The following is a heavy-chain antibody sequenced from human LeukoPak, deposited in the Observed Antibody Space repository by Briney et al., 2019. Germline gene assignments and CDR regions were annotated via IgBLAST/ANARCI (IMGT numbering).Heavy chain of an antibody. J-gene: IGHJ6*03. D-gene: IGHD4-17*01. CDR3: AKLNGDYVYYYYYYMDV. CDR2: ISGSGGST. V-gene: IGHV3-23*01. CDR1: GFTFSSYE. Sequence: GGSLRLSCAASGFTFSSYEMNWVRQAPGKGLEWVSAISGSGGSTYYADSVKGRFTISRDNSKNTLYLQMNSLRAEDTAVYYCAKLNGDYVYYYYYYMDVWGKGTTVTVSS.